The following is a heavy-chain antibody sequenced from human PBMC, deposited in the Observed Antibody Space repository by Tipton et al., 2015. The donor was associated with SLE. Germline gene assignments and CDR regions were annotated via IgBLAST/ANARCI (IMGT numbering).Heavy chain of an antibody. Sequence: TLSLTCTVSGDSISSAPSSGSYYWGWIRQPPGKGLEWIGYIYHTGTTTYNPSLESRLSISVDTSKNQLSLRLSSVTTADTAVYYCARDKAMISVSYGMDVWGQGATVTVSS. J-gene: IGHJ6*02. D-gene: IGHD3-22*01. CDR2: IYHTGTT. CDR3: ARDKAMISVSYGMDV. V-gene: IGHV4-61*01. CDR1: GDSISSAPSSGSYY.